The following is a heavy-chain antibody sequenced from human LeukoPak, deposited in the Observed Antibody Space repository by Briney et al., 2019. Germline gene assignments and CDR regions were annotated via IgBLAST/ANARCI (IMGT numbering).Heavy chain of an antibody. CDR2: IKSDGINT. Sequence: PGGSLRLSRAASGFTFSSYWMHWVRQAPGKGLVWVSRIKSDGINTIYADSVKGRFTVSRDNAKNTLYLQMNSLRVDDTAVYYCARPSHSGYDEGMDVWGQGTTVIVSS. CDR3: ARPSHSGYDEGMDV. CDR1: GFTFSSYW. D-gene: IGHD1-26*01. V-gene: IGHV3-74*01. J-gene: IGHJ6*02.